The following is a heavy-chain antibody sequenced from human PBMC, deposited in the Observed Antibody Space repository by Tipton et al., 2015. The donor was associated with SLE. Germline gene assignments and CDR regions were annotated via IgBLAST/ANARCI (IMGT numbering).Heavy chain of an antibody. CDR2: INHSGST. D-gene: IGHD3-9*01. Sequence: TLSLTCAVYGGSFSGYYWTWIRQPPGKGLEWIGEINHSGSTNYNPSLKSRVTISIDTSKNQFSLNLSSVTAADTAVYYCARHAPDYDILTGPYDYWGQGTLVTVSS. J-gene: IGHJ4*02. CDR3: ARHAPDYDILTGPYDY. V-gene: IGHV4-34*01. CDR1: GGSFSGYY.